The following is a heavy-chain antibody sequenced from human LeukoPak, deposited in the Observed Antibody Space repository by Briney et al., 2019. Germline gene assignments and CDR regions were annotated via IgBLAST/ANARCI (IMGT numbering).Heavy chain of an antibody. D-gene: IGHD3-16*01. CDR3: ARVRWGGLYYFDY. Sequence: GGSLRLSCAVSGFTFSTYWMHWVRQAPGKGLVGVSRINSDGRSTNYADSVKGRFTISRDNAKNTLYLQMNSLRAEDTAVYYCARVRWGGLYYFDYWGQGTLVIVSS. V-gene: IGHV3-74*01. CDR2: INSDGRST. CDR1: GFTFSTYW. J-gene: IGHJ4*02.